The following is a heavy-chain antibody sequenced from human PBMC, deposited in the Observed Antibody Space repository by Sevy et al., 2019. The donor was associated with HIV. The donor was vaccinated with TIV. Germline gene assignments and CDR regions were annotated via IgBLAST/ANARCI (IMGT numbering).Heavy chain of an antibody. Sequence: SETLSLTCTVSGGSISSSSYYWGWIRQPPGKGLEWLGSIYYSGSTYYNPSLKSRVTISVDTSKNQFSLKLSSVTAADTAVYYCARHMEDYDILTGYYSLPDYWGQGTLVTVSS. CDR1: GGSISSSSYY. CDR3: ARHMEDYDILTGYYSLPDY. J-gene: IGHJ4*02. V-gene: IGHV4-39*01. D-gene: IGHD3-9*01. CDR2: IYYSGST.